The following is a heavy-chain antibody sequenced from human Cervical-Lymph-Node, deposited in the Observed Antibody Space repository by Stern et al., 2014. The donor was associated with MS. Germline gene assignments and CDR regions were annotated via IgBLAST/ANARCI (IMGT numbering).Heavy chain of an antibody. D-gene: IGHD2-21*02. V-gene: IGHV1-69*01. CDR3: ASNIVVVTAGAFDI. CDR1: GGTFSSYA. Sequence: VQLVQSGAEVKKPGSSVKVSCKASGGTFSSYAISWVRQAPGQGLEWMRGIIPIFGTANYAQKFQGRVTITADESTSTAYMELSSLRSEDTAVYYCASNIVVVTAGAFDIWGQGTMVTVSS. J-gene: IGHJ3*02. CDR2: IIPIFGTA.